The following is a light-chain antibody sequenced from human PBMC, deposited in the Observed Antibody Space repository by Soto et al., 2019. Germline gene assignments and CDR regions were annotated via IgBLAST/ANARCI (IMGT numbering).Light chain of an antibody. CDR1: QAIRTA. J-gene: IGKJ1*01. CDR2: AAS. Sequence: AIPLTQSPSSLSASVRDRVTITCRASQAIRTALGWYQQKPGKVPKLLIYAASTLQSGVPSRFRGSGSGTDFTLTISSLQPEDFATYYCLLDFGYFWAFGQGTKVEI. CDR3: LLDFGYFWA. V-gene: IGKV1-6*01.